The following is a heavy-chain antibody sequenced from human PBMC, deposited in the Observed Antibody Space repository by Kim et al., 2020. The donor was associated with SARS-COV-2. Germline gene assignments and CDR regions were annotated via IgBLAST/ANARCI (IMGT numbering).Heavy chain of an antibody. CDR1: NY. D-gene: IGHD2-8*02. CDR2: IYSGGST. Sequence: NYMSWVRQAPGKGLEWVSLIYSGGSTYYADSVKGRFTISRDNSKNTLYLQMNSLRAEDTAVYYCARDLVVSGMDVWGQGTTVTVSS. CDR3: ARDLVVSGMDV. V-gene: IGHV3-66*01. J-gene: IGHJ6*02.